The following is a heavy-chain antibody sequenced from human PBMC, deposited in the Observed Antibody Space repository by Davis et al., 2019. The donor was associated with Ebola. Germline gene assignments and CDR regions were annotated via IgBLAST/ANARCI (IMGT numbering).Heavy chain of an antibody. Sequence: ESLKISCAASGFTFSNAWLNWVRQPPGKGLEWIGEINHSGSTNYNPSLKSRVTISVDTSKNQFSLKLSSVTAADTAVYYCARGSSWSIYGMDVWGQGTTVTVSS. J-gene: IGHJ6*02. CDR3: ARGSSWSIYGMDV. CDR2: INHSGST. CDR1: GFTFSNAW. V-gene: IGHV4-34*01. D-gene: IGHD6-13*01.